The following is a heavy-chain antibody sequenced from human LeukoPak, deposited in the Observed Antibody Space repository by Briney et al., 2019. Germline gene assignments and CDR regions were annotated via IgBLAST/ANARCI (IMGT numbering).Heavy chain of an antibody. CDR1: GGSITNYY. Sequence: SETLSLTCTVSGGSITNYYWNWIRQPTGKGLEWIGRKSVSGHTNYRSSLESRVTMSVDTSKNQFSLRLSSMTTADTVVYYCAPSITGTTYARFDPWGQGTLVTVSS. CDR2: KSVSGHT. J-gene: IGHJ5*02. D-gene: IGHD1-7*01. CDR3: APSITGTTYARFDP. V-gene: IGHV4-4*07.